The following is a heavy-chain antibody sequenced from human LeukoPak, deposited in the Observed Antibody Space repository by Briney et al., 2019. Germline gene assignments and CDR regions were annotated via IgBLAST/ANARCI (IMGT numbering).Heavy chain of an antibody. CDR2: INPNSGGT. CDR1: GYTFTGYY. Sequence: ASVKVSCKASGYTFTGYYMHWVRQAPGQGLEWMGWINPNSGGTNYAQKFQGRVTMTRDTSVSTAYMELSRLRSDDTAVYYCARARDSSSWYWFDPWGQGTLVTVSS. V-gene: IGHV1-2*02. J-gene: IGHJ5*02. CDR3: ARARDSSSWYWFDP. D-gene: IGHD6-13*01.